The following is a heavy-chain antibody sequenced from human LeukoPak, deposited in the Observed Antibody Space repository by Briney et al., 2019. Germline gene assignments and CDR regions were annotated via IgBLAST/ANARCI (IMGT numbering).Heavy chain of an antibody. D-gene: IGHD5-12*01. CDR1: GYTFTSYD. J-gene: IGHJ4*02. CDR2: INADNGNT. CDR3: ARAPTYDPRYFDY. Sequence: ASVKVSCKASGYTFTSYDINWVRQAPGQRLEWMGWINADNGNTKYSLKFQGRVTITRDTSATTAYMELSSLRSEDTAVYYCARAPTYDPRYFDYWGQGTLVTVSS. V-gene: IGHV1-3*01.